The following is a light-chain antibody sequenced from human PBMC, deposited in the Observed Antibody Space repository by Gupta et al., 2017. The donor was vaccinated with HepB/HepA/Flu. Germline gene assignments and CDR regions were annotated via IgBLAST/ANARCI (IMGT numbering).Light chain of an antibody. CDR2: KDN. J-gene: IGLJ2*01. CDR1: ELPKQY. Sequence: SYELTQPPSVSVSPGQTARITCSGDELPKQYANWYQQKPGQAPVLIIYKDNQRPSGIPERFSGSNSRTTVTLTISGVQAEDEADYYCQSADSSGAYPVIFGGGTKLAVL. V-gene: IGLV3-25*03. CDR3: QSADSSGAYPVI.